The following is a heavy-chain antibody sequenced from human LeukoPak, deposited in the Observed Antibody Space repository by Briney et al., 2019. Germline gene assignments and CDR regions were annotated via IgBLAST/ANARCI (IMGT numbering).Heavy chain of an antibody. D-gene: IGHD3-10*01. CDR1: GGSISSYY. CDR3: ARASQGRHYYGSGTTFDY. CDR2: IYYSGST. V-gene: IGHV4-59*01. Sequence: SETLSLTCTVSGGSISSYYWSWIRQPPGKGLEWIGYIYYSGSTNYNPSLKSRVTISVDTSKNQFSLKLSSVTAADTAAYYCARASQGRHYYGSGTTFDYWGQGTLVTVSS. J-gene: IGHJ4*02.